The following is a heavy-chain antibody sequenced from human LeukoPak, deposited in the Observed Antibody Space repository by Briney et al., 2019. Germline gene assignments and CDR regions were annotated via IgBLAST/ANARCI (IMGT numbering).Heavy chain of an antibody. J-gene: IGHJ4*02. CDR2: ISYDGSNK. V-gene: IGHV3-30*04. CDR1: GFTFSSYA. Sequence: AGSLSLSCAASGFTFSSYAMRWVRQAPGKGLEWVAVISYDGSNKYYADSVKGRFTISRDNSKNTLYLQMNSLRAEDTAVYYCARDFFDYWGQGTLVTVSS. CDR3: ARDFFDY.